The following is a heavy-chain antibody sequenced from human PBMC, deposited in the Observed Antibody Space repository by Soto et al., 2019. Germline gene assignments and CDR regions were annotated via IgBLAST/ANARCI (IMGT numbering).Heavy chain of an antibody. J-gene: IGHJ6*02. CDR3: ARDSIMITFGGVITYYYHGMDV. D-gene: IGHD3-16*02. CDR2: INSDGSST. Sequence: EVQLVESGGGLVQPGGSLRLSCAASGFTFSSYWMHWVRQAPGKGLVWVSRINSDGSSTSYADSVKGRFTISRDNAKNTLYLQMNSLRAEDTALYYCARDSIMITFGGVITYYYHGMDVWGQGTTVTVSS. V-gene: IGHV3-74*01. CDR1: GFTFSSYW.